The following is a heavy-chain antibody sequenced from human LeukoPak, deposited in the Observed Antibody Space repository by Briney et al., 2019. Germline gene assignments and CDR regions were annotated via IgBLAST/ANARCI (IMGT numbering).Heavy chain of an antibody. D-gene: IGHD3-22*01. CDR1: GDSINSLDL. J-gene: IGHJ4*02. V-gene: IGHV4-4*02. CDR2: MYLSGTT. CDR3: AGLVGRYSSGLYYYYFDY. Sequence: SETLSLTCTVSGDSINSLDLWSWVRQPPGKGLEWIGEMYLSGTTHSNPSVKSRVTISIDKSKNQFFLNLSSVTAADMAVYYCAGLVGRYSSGLYYYYFDYWGQGTLVTVSS.